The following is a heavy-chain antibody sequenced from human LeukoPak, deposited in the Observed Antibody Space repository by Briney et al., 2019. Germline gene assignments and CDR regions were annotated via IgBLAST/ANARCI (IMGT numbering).Heavy chain of an antibody. D-gene: IGHD3/OR15-3a*01. CDR1: GFTVSSKY. J-gene: IGHJ3*02. Sequence: GGSLRLSCAASGFTVSSKYIIWVRQAPGKGLEWVSVIYGGGSTFYADSVKGRFTISRDNSKNTLYLQMNNLRAEDTAVYYCATRSGTGTIDAFNIWGQGTMVTVS. V-gene: IGHV3-66*01. CDR3: ATRSGTGTIDAFNI. CDR2: IYGGGST.